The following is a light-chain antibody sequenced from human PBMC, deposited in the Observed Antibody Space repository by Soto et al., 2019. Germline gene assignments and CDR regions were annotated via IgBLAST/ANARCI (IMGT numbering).Light chain of an antibody. CDR3: QQYGSSGT. J-gene: IGKJ1*01. Sequence: ELVLTQSPGTLSLSPGERATLSCRTSQSVGSNYLAWYQQKPGQAPRLLIYRASNRPPGIPDRFSGSGSGTDFTLTISRLEPEDFAVYYCQQYGSSGTFGQGTKVDIK. CDR1: QSVGSNY. V-gene: IGKV3-20*01. CDR2: RAS.